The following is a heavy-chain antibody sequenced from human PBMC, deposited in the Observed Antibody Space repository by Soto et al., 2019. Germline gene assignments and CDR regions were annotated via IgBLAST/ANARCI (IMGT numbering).Heavy chain of an antibody. Sequence: QVQLQQWGAGLLKPSETLSLTCAVYGGSFSGYYWSWIRQPPGKGQEWIGEINHSGRTNYNPSLKSRVTISVDTSKNQVSLKLSSVTAADTAVYYCARVPTMVRGVISGDDYFDYWGQGTLVTVSS. J-gene: IGHJ4*02. CDR3: ARVPTMVRGVISGDDYFDY. V-gene: IGHV4-34*01. CDR2: INHSGRT. D-gene: IGHD3-10*01. CDR1: GGSFSGYY.